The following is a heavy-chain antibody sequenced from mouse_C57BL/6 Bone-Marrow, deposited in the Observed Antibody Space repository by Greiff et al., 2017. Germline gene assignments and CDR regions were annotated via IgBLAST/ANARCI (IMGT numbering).Heavy chain of an antibody. CDR1: GYTFTSYG. V-gene: IGHV1-81*01. Sequence: QVQLQQSGAELARPGASVKLSCKASGYTFTSYGISWVKQRTGQGLEWIGEIYPRSGNTYYNEKFKGKATLTADKSSSTAYMELRSLSSEDSAVYFCASRSSGWYFDVWGTGTTVTVSS. J-gene: IGHJ1*03. D-gene: IGHD1-1*01. CDR2: IYPRSGNT. CDR3: ASRSSGWYFDV.